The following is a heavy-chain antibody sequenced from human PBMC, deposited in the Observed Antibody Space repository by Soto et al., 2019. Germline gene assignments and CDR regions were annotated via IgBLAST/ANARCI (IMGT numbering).Heavy chain of an antibody. J-gene: IGHJ5*02. V-gene: IGHV3-15*01. Sequence: GGSLRLSCAASGFDFSDAWMSWIRQAPGKGLEWVGRLKRKSDGGTADHAAPVKGRFTISRDDSKNTVYLQMNSLKIEDTAVYYCNTEMDSSGWYGHFRPWGQGTLVTVSS. D-gene: IGHD6-19*01. CDR1: GFDFSDAW. CDR2: LKRKSDGGTA. CDR3: NTEMDSSGWYGHFRP.